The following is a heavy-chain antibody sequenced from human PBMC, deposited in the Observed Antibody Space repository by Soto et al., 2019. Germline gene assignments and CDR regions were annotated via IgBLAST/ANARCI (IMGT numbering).Heavy chain of an antibody. CDR3: ARLGGHCSSSNCYGFYVMDV. Sequence: SETLSLTCAVSGGSITSSSYSWGWVRQPPGKGLEWIATFYYSENTHYDPSLESRVTISVDTSKNQFSLKLSSVTAADTAVYYCARLGGHCSSSNCYGFYVMDVWGQGTKVTVYS. CDR2: FYYSENT. CDR1: GGSITSSSYS. V-gene: IGHV4-39*01. D-gene: IGHD2-2*01. J-gene: IGHJ6*02.